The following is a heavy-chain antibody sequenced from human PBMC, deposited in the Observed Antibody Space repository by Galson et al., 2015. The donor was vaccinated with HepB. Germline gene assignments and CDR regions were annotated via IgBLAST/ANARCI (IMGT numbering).Heavy chain of an antibody. J-gene: IGHJ5*02. CDR1: GFTFRSHS. V-gene: IGHV3-48*02. D-gene: IGHD1-26*01. CDR2: ISSSSSAM. Sequence: SLRLSCAASGFTFRSHSMNWVRQAPGKGLEWVSYISSSSSAMYHADSVKGRFTISRDNAKNSLYLQMNSLRDEDTAIYYCARVHSGIEGWFDPWGQGTLVTVSS. CDR3: ARVHSGIEGWFDP.